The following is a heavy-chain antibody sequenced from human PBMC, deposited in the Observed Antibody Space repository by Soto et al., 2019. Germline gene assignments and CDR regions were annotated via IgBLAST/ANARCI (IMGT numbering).Heavy chain of an antibody. J-gene: IGHJ5*02. V-gene: IGHV4-59*01. D-gene: IGHD1-1*01. CDR3: AGHNFFNWFDP. CDR2: IYYSGST. Sequence: SESLSIACTVSGGCISSYDWSWIRQPPGKGLEWIGYIYYSGSTNYNPSLKSRVTISVDTSKNQFSLKLSSVTAADTAVYYCAGHNFFNWFDPWAQGTLDTVSS. CDR1: GGCISSYD.